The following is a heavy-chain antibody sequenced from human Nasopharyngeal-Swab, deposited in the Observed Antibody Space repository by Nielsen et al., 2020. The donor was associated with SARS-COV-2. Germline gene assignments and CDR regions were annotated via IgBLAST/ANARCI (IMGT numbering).Heavy chain of an antibody. V-gene: IGHV3-30-3*01. J-gene: IGHJ3*02. CDR3: ARDGDIVVVPAAIIWEGAFDI. CDR1: GFTFSSYA. CDR2: ISYDGSNK. Sequence: GESLKISCAASGFTFSSYAMHWVRQAPGKGPEWVAVISYDGSNKYYADSVKGRFTISRDNSKNTLYLQMNSLRAEDTAVYYCARDGDIVVVPAAIIWEGAFDIWGRGTMVTVSS. D-gene: IGHD2-2*02.